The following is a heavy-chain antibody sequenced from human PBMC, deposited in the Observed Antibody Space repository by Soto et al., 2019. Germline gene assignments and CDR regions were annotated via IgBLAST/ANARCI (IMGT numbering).Heavy chain of an antibody. CDR3: AKDLIYEFNSGRHFDP. D-gene: IGHD6-19*01. V-gene: IGHV3-23*01. J-gene: IGHJ5*02. CDR2: IGSRGDST. Sequence: EVQLLESGGGLVQPGGSLRLSCAASGFTFSSFAMSWVRQAPGKGLEWVSAIGSRGDSTYYADSVKGRFTISRDNSKNSLYLKRNRLKAEATSVYYCAKDLIYEFNSGRHFDPGGQGTVVTVSP. CDR1: GFTFSSFA.